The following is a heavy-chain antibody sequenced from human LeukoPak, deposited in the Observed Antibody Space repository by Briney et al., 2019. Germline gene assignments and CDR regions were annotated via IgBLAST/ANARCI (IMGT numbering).Heavy chain of an antibody. CDR3: AGQDIVVVATTTRAFDI. CDR1: GYSFANNW. V-gene: IGHV5-51*01. J-gene: IGHJ3*02. CDR2: IHPGDSDT. D-gene: IGHD2-15*01. Sequence: GESLKISCKGSGYSFANNWIAWVRQMPGKGLEWMGIIHPGDSDTRYRPSFQGQVTISADKSISTAYLQWSSLKASDTAMYYCAGQDIVVVATTTRAFDIWGQGTMVTVSS.